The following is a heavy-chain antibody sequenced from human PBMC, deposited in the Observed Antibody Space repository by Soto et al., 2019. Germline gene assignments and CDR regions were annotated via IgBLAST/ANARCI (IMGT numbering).Heavy chain of an antibody. CDR3: ARVPTGKYGVWNY. CDR2: INPGGSIT. J-gene: IGHJ4*02. D-gene: IGHD2-8*01. Sequence: EEQLVESGGGLVQPGWSLRLSCAASGFTFSGYRLHWVRQSPGKGLLWVSRINPGGSITSYADSVKGRFTISRYNAKNTLYLQMICLRGDDTDVYYCARVPTGKYGVWNYWGQGTLVTVSS. CDR1: GFTFSGYR. V-gene: IGHV3-74*01.